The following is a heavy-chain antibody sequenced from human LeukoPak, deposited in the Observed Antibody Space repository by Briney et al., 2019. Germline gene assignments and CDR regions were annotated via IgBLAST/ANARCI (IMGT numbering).Heavy chain of an antibody. V-gene: IGHV3-7*01. J-gene: IGHJ3*02. CDR1: GFTSSNYW. Sequence: GGSLRLSCAASGFTSSNYWMSWVRQAPRKGLEWVANIKQDGSEKYYVDSVKGRFTISRDNAKNSLYLQMNSLRAEDTAVYYCAKVRITIYGVVDAFDIWGQGTMVTVYS. D-gene: IGHD3-3*01. CDR3: AKVRITIYGVVDAFDI. CDR2: IKQDGSEK.